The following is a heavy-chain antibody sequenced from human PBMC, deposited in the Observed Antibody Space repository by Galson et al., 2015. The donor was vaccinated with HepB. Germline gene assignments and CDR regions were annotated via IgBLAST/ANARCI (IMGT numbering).Heavy chain of an antibody. Sequence: QVQLQESGPGLVKPSETLSLTCTVSGGSISTYYWTWIRQPPEKGLEWLGYLYYTGNTNYSPSLKSRVTISVDTSKDQFSLNLSSVTAADTAVYYCARATSWGNYYMDVWGKGTTVTVSS. J-gene: IGHJ6*03. CDR3: ARATSWGNYYMDV. D-gene: IGHD7-27*01. CDR2: LYYTGNT. V-gene: IGHV4-59*01. CDR1: GGSISTYY.